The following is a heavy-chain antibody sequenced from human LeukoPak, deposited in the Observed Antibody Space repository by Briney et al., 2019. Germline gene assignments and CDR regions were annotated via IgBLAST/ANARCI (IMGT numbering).Heavy chain of an antibody. Sequence: ASVKVSCKASGYTFTGYYMHWVRQAPGQGLEWMGWINPNSGGTNYAQKFQGRVTMTRDTSISTAYMELSRLRSDDTAVYYCASDRLWLGLWFDLLDYWGQGTLVTVSS. CDR3: ASDRLWLGLWFDLLDY. V-gene: IGHV1-2*02. J-gene: IGHJ4*02. CDR1: GYTFTGYY. D-gene: IGHD3-10*01. CDR2: INPNSGGT.